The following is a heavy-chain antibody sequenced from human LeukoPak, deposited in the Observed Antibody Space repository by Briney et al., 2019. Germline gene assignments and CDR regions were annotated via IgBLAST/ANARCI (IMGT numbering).Heavy chain of an antibody. Sequence: SETLSLTCAVYGGSFSGHYWSWIRQPPGKGLEWIGEINHSGSTNYNPSLKSRITISVDTSKNQFSLKLSSVTAADTAMYYCAKDLTYWGQGTLVTVSS. V-gene: IGHV4-34*01. CDR1: GGSFSGHY. CDR3: AKDLTY. D-gene: IGHD4/OR15-4a*01. CDR2: INHSGST. J-gene: IGHJ4*02.